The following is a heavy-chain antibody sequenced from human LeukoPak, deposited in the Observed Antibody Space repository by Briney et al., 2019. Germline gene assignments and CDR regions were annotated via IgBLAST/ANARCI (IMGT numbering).Heavy chain of an antibody. CDR1: GYSISSGYY. CDR3: AREVGRSFDY. CDR2: IYHSGST. V-gene: IGHV4-38-2*02. D-gene: IGHD2-2*01. J-gene: IGHJ4*02. Sequence: SETLSLTCTVSGYSISSGYYWGWIRQPPGKGLEWIGSIYHSGSTYYNPSLQSRVTISVDTSNNRFSLKLSSVTAADTAVYYCAREVGRSFDYWGQGTLVTVSS.